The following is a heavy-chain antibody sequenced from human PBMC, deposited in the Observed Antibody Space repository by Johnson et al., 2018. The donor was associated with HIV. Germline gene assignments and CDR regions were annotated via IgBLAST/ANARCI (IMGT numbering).Heavy chain of an antibody. CDR3: ARTPGYSRSFDI. J-gene: IGHJ3*02. D-gene: IGHD2-15*01. Sequence: QMQLVESGGGVVQPGTSLRLSCAASGFTFSTYDMHWVRQAPGKGLEWVAIISYDGSNKHYADSVKGRFTISRDNSKNTLYLQMNSLRAEDTAVYYCARTPGYSRSFDIWGQGTMVTVSS. V-gene: IGHV3-33*05. CDR2: ISYDGSNK. CDR1: GFTFSTYD.